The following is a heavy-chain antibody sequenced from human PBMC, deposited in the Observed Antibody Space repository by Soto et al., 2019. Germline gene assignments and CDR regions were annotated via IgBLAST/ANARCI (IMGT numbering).Heavy chain of an antibody. Sequence: SETLSLTCTVSGGSVSSGSYYWSWIRQPPGKGPEWIGYIYYSGSTNYNPSLKSRVTISVDTAKNQFSLKVSSVTAADTAVYYCASFSFSLVRGVPSFPRAGDTRGYNYGLGVWGHRTTLTVS. V-gene: IGHV4-61*01. CDR3: ASFSFSLVRGVPSFPRAGDTRGYNYGLGV. CDR1: GGSVSSGSYY. D-gene: IGHD3-10*01. CDR2: IYYSGST. J-gene: IGHJ6*02.